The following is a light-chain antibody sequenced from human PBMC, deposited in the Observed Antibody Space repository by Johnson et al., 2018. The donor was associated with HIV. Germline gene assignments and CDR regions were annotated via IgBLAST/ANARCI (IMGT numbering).Light chain of an antibody. Sequence: HSVLTQPPSVSAAPGQKVTISCSGGSSNIGSTYVSWYQQVTGTAPKLLIYENNKRPSGIPYRSSGSKSGPSAALDITGRQPGDEAAYYCGTWDSGLGAGSFFGTGTKVTVL. CDR2: ENN. J-gene: IGLJ1*01. V-gene: IGLV1-51*02. CDR3: GTWDSGLGAGSF. CDR1: SSNIGSTY.